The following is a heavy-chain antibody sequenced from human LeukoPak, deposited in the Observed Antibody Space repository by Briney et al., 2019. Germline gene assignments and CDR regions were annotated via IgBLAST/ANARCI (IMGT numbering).Heavy chain of an antibody. J-gene: IGHJ4*02. Sequence: GSLRLSCAASGFTFSSYSMNWVRQAPGKGLEWVSSISSSSSYIYYADSVKGQFTISRDNAKNSLYLQMNSLRAEDTAVYYCARDLTATIVVARRGFDYWGQGTLVTVSS. CDR1: GFTFSSYS. V-gene: IGHV3-21*01. CDR2: ISSSSSYI. CDR3: ARDLTATIVVARRGFDY. D-gene: IGHD3-22*01.